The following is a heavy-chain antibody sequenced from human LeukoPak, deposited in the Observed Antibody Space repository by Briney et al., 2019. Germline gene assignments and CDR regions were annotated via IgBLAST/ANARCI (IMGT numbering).Heavy chain of an antibody. Sequence: ASVKVSCKASGYTFTSYGISWVRQAPGQGLEWMGWISAYNGNTNYAQKLQGRVTMTTDTSTSTAYMELRSLRSDDTAVYYCARSTPNYYGSSGYLFDPWGQGTLVTVSS. D-gene: IGHD3-22*01. V-gene: IGHV1-18*01. CDR1: GYTFTSYG. CDR2: ISAYNGNT. CDR3: ARSTPNYYGSSGYLFDP. J-gene: IGHJ5*02.